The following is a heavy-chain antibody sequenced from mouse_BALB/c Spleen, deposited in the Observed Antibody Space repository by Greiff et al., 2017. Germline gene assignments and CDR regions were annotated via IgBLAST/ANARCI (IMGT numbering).Heavy chain of an antibody. Sequence: EVKLMESGPGLVKPSQSLSLTCTVTGYSITSDYAWNWIRQFPGNKLEWMGYISYSGSTSYNPSLKSRISITRDTSKNQFFLQLNSVTTEDTATYYCARSLFDYWGQGTTLTVSS. V-gene: IGHV3-2*02. CDR1: GYSITSDYA. J-gene: IGHJ2*01. CDR3: ARSLFDY. CDR2: ISYSGST.